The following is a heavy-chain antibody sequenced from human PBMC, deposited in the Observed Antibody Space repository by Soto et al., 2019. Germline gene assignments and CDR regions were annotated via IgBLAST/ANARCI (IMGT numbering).Heavy chain of an antibody. V-gene: IGHV1-69*06. CDR2: IIPIFGTA. CDR3: ATRIAVAGKYYYYGMDV. CDR1: GGTFSSYA. D-gene: IGHD6-19*01. J-gene: IGHJ6*02. Sequence: QVQLVQSGAEVKKPGSSVKVSCKASGGTFSSYAISWVRQAPGQGLEWMGGIIPIFGTANYAQKFQGRVTITADKSTSTAYMELSSLRSEDTAVYYCATRIAVAGKYYYYGMDVWGQGTTVTVSS.